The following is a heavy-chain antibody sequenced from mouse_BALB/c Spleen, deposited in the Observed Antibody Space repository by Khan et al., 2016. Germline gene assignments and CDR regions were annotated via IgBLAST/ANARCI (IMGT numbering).Heavy chain of an antibody. Sequence: QVQLQQSGPGLVAPSQSLSITCTVSGFSLTRYGVHWVRQPPGKGLEWLGVIWAGGGTDYNSALMSRLRISKDNSKSQVFLKMNSLQHEDAAIYYCARDPEFITSSTGTMDYWGQGTSVTVAS. D-gene: IGHD1-2*01. V-gene: IGHV2-9*02. CDR2: IWAGGGT. CDR3: ARDPEFITSSTGTMDY. J-gene: IGHJ4*01. CDR1: GFSLTRYG.